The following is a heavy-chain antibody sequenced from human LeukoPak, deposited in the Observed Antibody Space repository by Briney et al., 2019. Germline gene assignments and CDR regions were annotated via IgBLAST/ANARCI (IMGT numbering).Heavy chain of an antibody. CDR1: GFTCSSYA. CDR2: VSGSGGSS. CDR3: AKTWRNADY. V-gene: IGHV3-23*01. D-gene: IGHD1-14*01. Sequence: PGGPLRLSCAASGFTCSSYAMCWLRPAPEKGLEWVSAVSGSGGSSYYADSVKGRFTISRDNSKNTLYLQMNSLRVEDTAVYYCAKTWRNADYWGQGTLVTVSS. J-gene: IGHJ4*02.